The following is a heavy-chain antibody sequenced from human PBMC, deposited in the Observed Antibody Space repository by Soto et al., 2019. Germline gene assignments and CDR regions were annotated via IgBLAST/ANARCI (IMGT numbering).Heavy chain of an antibody. Sequence: GGSLRLSCAASGFTFSSYAMHWVRQAPGKGLEWVAVISYDGSNKYYADSVKGRFTISRDNSKNTLYLQMNSLRAEDTAVYYCAREESQFEGYSGSWYYYGMDVWGQGTTVTVSS. CDR2: ISYDGSNK. D-gene: IGHD1-26*01. V-gene: IGHV3-30-3*01. CDR1: GFTFSSYA. J-gene: IGHJ6*02. CDR3: AREESQFEGYSGSWYYYGMDV.